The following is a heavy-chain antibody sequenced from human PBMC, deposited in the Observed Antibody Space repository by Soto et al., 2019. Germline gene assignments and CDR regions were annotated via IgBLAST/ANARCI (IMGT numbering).Heavy chain of an antibody. D-gene: IGHD3-22*01. J-gene: IGHJ5*02. Sequence: QVQLVQSGAEVKEPGSSVKVSCKASGGTFRSNAISWVRQAPGQGLEWMGGIIPLFGTTNYAQKFQGRVTITADESTSTAYMELSSLRSEDTAIYYCARDLRYYDSRGYYRYNWFDPWGQGTLVTVSS. CDR3: ARDLRYYDSRGYYRYNWFDP. V-gene: IGHV1-69*12. CDR1: GGTFRSNA. CDR2: IIPLFGTT.